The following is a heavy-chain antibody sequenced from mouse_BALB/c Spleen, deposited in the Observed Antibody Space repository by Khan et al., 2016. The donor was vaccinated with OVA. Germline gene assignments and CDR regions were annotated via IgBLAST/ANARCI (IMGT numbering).Heavy chain of an antibody. CDR3: ANQGSSSAWLTY. CDR2: INPSTGYT. CDR1: GYTFTSYW. D-gene: IGHD1-1*01. J-gene: IGHJ3*01. Sequence: QVQLQQSGAELAKPGASVKMSCKASGYTFTSYWMHWVKQRPGQGLEWIGYINPSTGYTEYNQRFKDKATLTADKSSSTAYMQLSSLTSEESAVYYCANQGSSSAWLTYGGQGTLVTVSA. V-gene: IGHV1-7*01.